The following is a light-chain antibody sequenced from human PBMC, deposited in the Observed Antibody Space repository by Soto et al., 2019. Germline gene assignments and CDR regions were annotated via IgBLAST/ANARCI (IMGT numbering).Light chain of an antibody. Sequence: QSVLTQPPSVSGAPGQRVTLSCTGSSSNIGAGYDVHWYQQLPGTAPKLLIYGNSNRPSGVPDRFSGSKSGTSASLAITGRQDEDEADDYCQSYDSSLSGYVFGTGTKLTVL. J-gene: IGLJ1*01. CDR1: SSNIGAGYD. CDR3: QSYDSSLSGYV. CDR2: GNS. V-gene: IGLV1-40*01.